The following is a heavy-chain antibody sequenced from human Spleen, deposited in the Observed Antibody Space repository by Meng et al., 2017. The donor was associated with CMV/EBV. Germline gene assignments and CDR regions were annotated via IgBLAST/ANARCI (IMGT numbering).Heavy chain of an antibody. J-gene: IGHJ3*02. CDR1: GFTFSSYE. V-gene: IGHV3-48*03. Sequence: GESLKISCAASGFTFSSYEMNWVRQAPGKGLEWVSYISSSGSTIYYADSVKGRFTISRDNAKKTLYMQMYSLRAEDTAVYFCARGSQYYDFWSDAFDIWGQGTAVTVSS. CDR2: ISSSGSTI. CDR3: ARGSQYYDFWSDAFDI. D-gene: IGHD3-3*01.